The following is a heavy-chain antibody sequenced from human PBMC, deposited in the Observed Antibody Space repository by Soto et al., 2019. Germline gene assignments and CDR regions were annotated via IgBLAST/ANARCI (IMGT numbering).Heavy chain of an antibody. J-gene: IGHJ4*02. CDR1: GFTFSDHY. D-gene: IGHD3-10*01. CDR3: TVWGSGNDFGAA. CDR2: SKNKADSYTT. Sequence: EVQLVESGGGLVQPGGSLRLSCAASGFTFSDHYMDWVRQAPGKGLEWVGRSKNKADSYTTEYAASVKGRFTISRDGSKTSLFLQMNSLKPEDTAVYYCTVWGSGNDFGAAWGQGILVTVCS. V-gene: IGHV3-72*01.